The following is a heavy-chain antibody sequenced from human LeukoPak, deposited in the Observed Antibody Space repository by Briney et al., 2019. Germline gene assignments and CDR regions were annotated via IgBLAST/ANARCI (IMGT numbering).Heavy chain of an antibody. CDR2: IYSSGST. Sequence: ASETLSLTCTVSRYSISSGFYWGWIRQPPGKGLEWIGSIYSSGSTYYNPSLKSRVTISVDTSKNQVSLKLRSVTAADTAVYYCARGDSGWYLGLGFDYWGQGTLVTVSS. CDR3: ARGDSGWYLGLGFDY. J-gene: IGHJ4*02. D-gene: IGHD6-19*01. CDR1: RYSISSGFY. V-gene: IGHV4-38-2*02.